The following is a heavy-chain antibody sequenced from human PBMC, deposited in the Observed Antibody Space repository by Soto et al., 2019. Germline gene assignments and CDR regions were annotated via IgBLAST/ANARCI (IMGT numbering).Heavy chain of an antibody. V-gene: IGHV1-2*02. D-gene: IGHD3-22*01. CDR1: GYTFTGYY. CDR2: INPNSGGT. Sequence: ASVKVSCKASGYTFTGYYMHWVRQAPGQGLEWMGWINPNSGGTNYAQKFQGRVTMTRDTSISTAYMELSRLRSDDTAAYYCARADSSGYSEFDYWGQGTLVTVSS. J-gene: IGHJ4*02. CDR3: ARADSSGYSEFDY.